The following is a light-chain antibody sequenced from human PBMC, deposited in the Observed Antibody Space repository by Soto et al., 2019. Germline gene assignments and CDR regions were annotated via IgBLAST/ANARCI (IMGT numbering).Light chain of an antibody. CDR1: SSDVGGYNY. CDR2: EVS. Sequence: QSALTQPASVSGSPGQSITISCTGTSSDVGGYNYVSWYQQHPGKAPKLMIYEVSNRPSGVSNLFSGSKSGNTASLTISGLKAEDEADYYCSSYTTSSTHWVFGGGTKLTVL. J-gene: IGLJ3*02. V-gene: IGLV2-14*01. CDR3: SSYTTSSTHWV.